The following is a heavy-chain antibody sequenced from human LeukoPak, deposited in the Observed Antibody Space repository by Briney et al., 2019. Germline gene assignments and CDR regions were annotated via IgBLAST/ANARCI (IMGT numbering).Heavy chain of an antibody. CDR3: AKGGNWNDRGYFDY. V-gene: IGHV3-9*01. CDR2: IRGNSGSI. D-gene: IGHD1-1*01. Sequence: GRSLRLSCAASGFTFDDYAMHWVRQAPGKGLEWVSGIRGNSGSIGYAETVKGRFTISRDNAKNSLYLQMNSLRAEDTALYYCAKGGNWNDRGYFDYWGQGTLVTVSS. CDR1: GFTFDDYA. J-gene: IGHJ4*02.